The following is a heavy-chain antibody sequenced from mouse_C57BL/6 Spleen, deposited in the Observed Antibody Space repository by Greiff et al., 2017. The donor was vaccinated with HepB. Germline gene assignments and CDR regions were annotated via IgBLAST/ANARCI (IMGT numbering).Heavy chain of an antibody. V-gene: IGHV1-69*01. CDR1: GYTFTSYW. J-gene: IGHJ2*01. CDR2: IDPSDSYT. CDR3: ARFRPISY. Sequence: QVHVKQPGAELVMPGASVKLSCKASGYTFTSYWMHWVKQRPGQGLEWIGEIDPSDSYTNYNQKFKGKSTLTVDKSSSTAYMQLSSLTSEDSAVYYCARFRPISYWGQGTTLTVSS.